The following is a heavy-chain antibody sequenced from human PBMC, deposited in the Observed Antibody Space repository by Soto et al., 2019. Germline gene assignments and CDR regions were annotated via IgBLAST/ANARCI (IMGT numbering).Heavy chain of an antibody. J-gene: IGHJ2*01. CDR2: IWYDGTNK. V-gene: IGHV3-33*01. CDR1: GFTFSDSG. Sequence: QVQLVESGGGVVQPGRSLRLSCAASGFTFSDSGMHWVRQAPGKGLEWVAVIWYDGTNKYYVESVRGRFTISRDNSKNTLYLQMDSLRAEDTAIYYCARDSGATRFDYWDFDLWGRGTLVTVSS. D-gene: IGHD4-17*01. CDR3: ARDSGATRFDYWDFDL.